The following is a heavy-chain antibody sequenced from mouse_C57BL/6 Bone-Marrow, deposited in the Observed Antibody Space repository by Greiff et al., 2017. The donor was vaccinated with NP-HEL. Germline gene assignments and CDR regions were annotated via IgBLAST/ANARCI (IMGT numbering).Heavy chain of an antibody. CDR1: GYTFTSYW. Sequence: VQLQQPGAELVRPGTSVKLSCKASGYTFTSYWMHWVKQRPGQGLEWIGVIDPSDSYPNYNQKFKGKATLTVDTSSSTAYMQLSSLTSEDSAVYYCAREGSYYFDYWGQGTTLTVSS. CDR3: AREGSYYFDY. J-gene: IGHJ2*01. V-gene: IGHV1-59*01. CDR2: IDPSDSYP.